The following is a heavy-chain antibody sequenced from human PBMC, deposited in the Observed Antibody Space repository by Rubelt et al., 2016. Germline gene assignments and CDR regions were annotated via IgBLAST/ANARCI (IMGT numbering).Heavy chain of an antibody. Sequence: SWVRQAPGQGLEWMGGIIPIFGTANYAQKFQGRVTITADKSTSTAYMELRSLRSDDTAVYYCARSIQLASWFDPWGQGTLVTVSS. J-gene: IGHJ5*02. V-gene: IGHV1-69*06. CDR3: ARSIQLASWFDP. D-gene: IGHD5-18*01. CDR2: IIPIFGTA.